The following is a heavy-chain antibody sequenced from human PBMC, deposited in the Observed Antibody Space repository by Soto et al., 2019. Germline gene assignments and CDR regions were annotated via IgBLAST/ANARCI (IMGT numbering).Heavy chain of an antibody. CDR1: GGTLSSFINYP. CDR3: ARRDTSGFLRYFDN. V-gene: IGHV1-69*06. Sequence: QMQLVQSGAEVKKPGSSVKVSCKASGGTLSSFINYPINWVRQAPGQGLEWMGGIVPNVGTVNYAQKFQDRVTITADKSTGTAYMELSSLRSEDTALYYCARRDTSGFLRYFDNWGQGTLVTVSS. D-gene: IGHD3-3*01. J-gene: IGHJ4*02. CDR2: IVPNVGTV.